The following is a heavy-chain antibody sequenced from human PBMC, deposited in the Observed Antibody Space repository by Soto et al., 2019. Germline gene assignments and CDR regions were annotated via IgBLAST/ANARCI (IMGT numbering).Heavy chain of an antibody. V-gene: IGHV3-48*02. CDR2: ISSSSTTI. CDR1: GFTFSHYS. D-gene: IGHD2-15*01. J-gene: IGHJ6*02. CDR3: ARDIGCSGGSCYYYGMDV. Sequence: EVQLVESGGGLVQPGGSLRLSCAASGFTFSHYSMNWVRQAPGKGLEWISYISSSSTTIYYADSVKGRFTISRDNAKNSLYLQMNSLRDEDTAVYYCARDIGCSGGSCYYYGMDVWGQGTTVTVSS.